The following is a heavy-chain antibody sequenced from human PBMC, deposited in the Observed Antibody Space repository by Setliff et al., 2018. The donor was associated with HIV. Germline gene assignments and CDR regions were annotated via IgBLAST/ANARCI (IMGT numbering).Heavy chain of an antibody. CDR1: GYSFASHS. V-gene: IGHV1-3*01. D-gene: IGHD1-26*01. Sequence: ASVKVSCKASGYSFASHSLHWVRQAPGQRLEWMGWINAGNGNTKYSQKFQGRVTITSDTSASTAYMELSRQRSDDTAVYYCARGTRVGANDAFDVWGEGTMVTVSS. CDR3: ARGTRVGANDAFDV. CDR2: INAGNGNT. J-gene: IGHJ3*01.